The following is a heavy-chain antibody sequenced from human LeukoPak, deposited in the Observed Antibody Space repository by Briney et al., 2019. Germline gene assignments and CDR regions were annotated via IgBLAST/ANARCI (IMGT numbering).Heavy chain of an antibody. D-gene: IGHD3-22*01. CDR2: IYYSGST. CDR1: GGSISSSSYY. Sequence: SETLSLTCTVSGGSISSSSYYWGWIRQPPGKGLEWIGSIYYSGSTYYNPSLKSRVTISVDTSKNQFSLKLRSVTAADTAIYYCARGGTYYYDTTGYRRRRFHMDVWGKGTTVTVSS. CDR3: ARGGTYYYDTTGYRRRRFHMDV. V-gene: IGHV4-39*01. J-gene: IGHJ6*03.